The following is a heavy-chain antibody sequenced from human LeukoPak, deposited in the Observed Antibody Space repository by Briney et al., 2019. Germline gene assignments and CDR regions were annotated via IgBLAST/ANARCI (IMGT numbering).Heavy chain of an antibody. CDR2: IYTSGST. D-gene: IGHD3-10*01. V-gene: IGHV4-4*07. CDR1: GDSISKYY. CDR3: ARDWLGGYYMDV. J-gene: IGHJ6*03. Sequence: SETLSLTFSVSGDSISKYYWGWIRQPAGKGLEWIGRIYTSGSTNYNPSLKSRVTTSVDTSKNQFSLKLSSVTAADTAVYYCARDWLGGYYMDVWGKGTTVTVSS.